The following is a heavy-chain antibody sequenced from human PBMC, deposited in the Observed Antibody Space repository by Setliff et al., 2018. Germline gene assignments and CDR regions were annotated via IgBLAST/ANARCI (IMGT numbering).Heavy chain of an antibody. CDR3: AKYPSNSVYNYFDP. J-gene: IGHJ5*02. D-gene: IGHD1-7*01. CDR2: ISGSGGAT. V-gene: IGHV3-23*01. CDR1: GFTFSSYW. Sequence: VGSLRLSCAASGFTFSSYWMSWVRQAPGKGLEWVSGISGSGGATYYAASVKGRFSISRDNSKNTLSLQMNSLRAEDTAIYYCAKYPSNSVYNYFDPWGQGTLVTVSS.